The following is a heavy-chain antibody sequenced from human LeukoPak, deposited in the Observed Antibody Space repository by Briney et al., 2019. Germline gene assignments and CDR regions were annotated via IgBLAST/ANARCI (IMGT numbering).Heavy chain of an antibody. CDR1: GGSISSYY. V-gene: IGHV4-59*08. CDR3: ARRPYSSSWYSDGMDV. Sequence: SETLSLTCPVSGGSISSYYWSWIRQPPGKGLEWIGYIYYSGSTNYNPSLKSRVTISVDTSKNQFSLKMRSVTAADTAVYFCARRPYSSSWYSDGMDVWGQGTTVTVSS. D-gene: IGHD6-13*01. CDR2: IYYSGST. J-gene: IGHJ6*02.